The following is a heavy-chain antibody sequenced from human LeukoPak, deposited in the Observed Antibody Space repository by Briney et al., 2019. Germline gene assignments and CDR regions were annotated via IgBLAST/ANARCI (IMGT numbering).Heavy chain of an antibody. D-gene: IGHD3-3*01. CDR1: GFTFDDYA. CDR2: ISGDGGST. CDR3: AKDSPTYDFWSGYYRGHFDY. V-gene: IGHV3-43*02. Sequence: GGSLRLSCAASGFTFDDYAMHWVRQAPGKGLEWVSLISGDGGSTHYADSVKGRFTISRDNSKNSLYLQMNSLRTEDTALYYCAKDSPTYDFWSGYYRGHFDYWGQGTLVTVSS. J-gene: IGHJ4*02.